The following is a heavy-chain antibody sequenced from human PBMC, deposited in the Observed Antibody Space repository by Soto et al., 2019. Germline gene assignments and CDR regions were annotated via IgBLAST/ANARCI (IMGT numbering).Heavy chain of an antibody. Sequence: ASVKVSCKASGYTFTSYGISWVRQAPGQGLEWMGWISAYNGNTNYAQKLQGRVTMTTDTSTSTVYMELRSLRSDDTAVYYCARDLMVTSLDYWGQGTLVTVSS. CDR3: ARDLMVTSLDY. CDR2: ISAYNGNT. J-gene: IGHJ4*02. CDR1: GYTFTSYG. D-gene: IGHD2-15*01. V-gene: IGHV1-18*01.